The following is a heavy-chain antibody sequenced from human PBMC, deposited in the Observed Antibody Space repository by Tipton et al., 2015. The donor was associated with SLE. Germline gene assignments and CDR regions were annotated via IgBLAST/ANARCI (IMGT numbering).Heavy chain of an antibody. CDR2: ISAYTGHT. Sequence: QLVQSGPEVKKPGSSVKVSCKASGGIFSTYAFNWVRQAPGQGLEWMGWISAYTGHTGYAQKFQGRVTMTTDTSTSTAYMELRSLRSDDTAVFYCASHFFGSSFGYYYFDYWGQGTLVTVSS. V-gene: IGHV1-18*01. CDR3: ASHFFGSSFGYYYFDY. CDR1: GGIFSTYA. J-gene: IGHJ4*02. D-gene: IGHD6-6*01.